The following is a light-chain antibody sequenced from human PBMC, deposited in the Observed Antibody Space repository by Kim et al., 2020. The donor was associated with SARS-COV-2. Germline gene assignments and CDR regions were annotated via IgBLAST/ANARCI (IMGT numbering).Light chain of an antibody. CDR2: YYS. CDR1: NIGSKS. V-gene: IGLV3-21*04. CDR3: QVWDSSSDHPV. Sequence: SYELTQPPSVSVAPGKTARITCGGNNIGSKSVHWYQQKPGQAPVLVIYYYSDRPSGIPERFSGSNSGNTATLTISRVEAGDEADYYCQVWDSSSDHPVFGGGTQLTVL. J-gene: IGLJ3*02.